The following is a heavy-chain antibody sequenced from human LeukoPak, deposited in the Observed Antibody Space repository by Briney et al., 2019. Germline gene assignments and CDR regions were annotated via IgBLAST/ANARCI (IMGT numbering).Heavy chain of an antibody. V-gene: IGHV3-9*01. J-gene: IGHJ4*02. CDR1: GVTFDDYA. CDR3: ARDPGP. Sequence: PGRSLRLSCAASGVTFDDYAMNWVRQAPGKGLEWVSGISWNSGSIGYADTVKGRFTISRDIAKNSLYLQMISLRAEDTALYSCARDPGPWGQGTLVTVSS. CDR2: ISWNSGSI.